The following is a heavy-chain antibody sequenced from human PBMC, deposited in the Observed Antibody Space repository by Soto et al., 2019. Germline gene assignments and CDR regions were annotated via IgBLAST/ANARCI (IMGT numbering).Heavy chain of an antibody. Sequence: SETLSLTCTVSGGSISSGGYYWSWIRQHPGKGLEWIGYIYYSGSTYYNPSLKSRVTIPVDTSKNQFSLKLSSVTAADTAVYYCARGPYSILSFDYWGQGTLVTVSS. CDR2: IYYSGST. J-gene: IGHJ4*02. CDR3: ARGPYSILSFDY. CDR1: GGSISSGGYY. V-gene: IGHV4-31*03. D-gene: IGHD4-4*01.